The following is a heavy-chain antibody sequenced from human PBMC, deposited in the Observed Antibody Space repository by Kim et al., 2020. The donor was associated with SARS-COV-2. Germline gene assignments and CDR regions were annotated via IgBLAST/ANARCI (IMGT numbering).Heavy chain of an antibody. D-gene: IGHD3-9*01. Sequence: ASVKVSCKVSGYTLTELSMHWVRQAPGKGLERMGGFDPEDGETIYAQKFQGRVTMTEDTSTDTAYMELSSLRSENTAVYYCATSRHYFDWLPYYYGMDVWGQGTTVTVSS. CDR2: FDPEDGET. J-gene: IGHJ6*01. CDR3: ATSRHYFDWLPYYYGMDV. CDR1: GYTLTELS. V-gene: IGHV1-24*01.